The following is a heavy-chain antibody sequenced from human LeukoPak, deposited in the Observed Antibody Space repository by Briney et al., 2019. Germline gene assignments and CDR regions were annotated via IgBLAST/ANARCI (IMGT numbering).Heavy chain of an antibody. D-gene: IGHD3-16*01. CDR1: GFTFSSDW. V-gene: IGHV3-74*01. CDR2: INRDGRST. J-gene: IGHJ5*02. Sequence: GGSLRLSCAASGFTFSSDWMHWVRQAPGKGLVWVSRINRDGRSTTYADSVKGRFTISRDNAKNSLYLQMISLRAEDTAVYFCAREVITVTFGGLFFDPWGQGTLVTVSS. CDR3: AREVITVTFGGLFFDP.